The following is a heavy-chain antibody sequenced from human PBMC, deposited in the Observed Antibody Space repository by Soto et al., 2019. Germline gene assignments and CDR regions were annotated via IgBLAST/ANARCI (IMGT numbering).Heavy chain of an antibody. V-gene: IGHV4-30-4*01. CDR2: IYYSGST. CDR1: GGSISSGDYY. D-gene: IGHD4-17*01. CDR3: AREAYRGVTTWLRRFDP. Sequence: SETLSLTCTVSGGSISSGDYYWSWIRQPPGKGLEWIGYIYYSGSTYYNPSLKSRVTISVDTSKTQFSLKLSSVTAADTAVYYCAREAYRGVTTWLRRFDPWGQGTLVTVSS. J-gene: IGHJ5*02.